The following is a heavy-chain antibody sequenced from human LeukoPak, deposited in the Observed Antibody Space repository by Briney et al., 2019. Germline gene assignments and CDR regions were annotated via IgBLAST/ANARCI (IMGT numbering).Heavy chain of an antibody. CDR3: ARDSTLRYYLDY. Sequence: SGGSPRLSCAASGFTFSTYWMSWVRQAPGKGLEWVANIKQDGSEKYYVDSVKGRFTISRDNAKNSLYLQMNSLRTEDTAVYYCARDSTLRYYLDYWGQGTLVTVPS. D-gene: IGHD5/OR15-5a*01. CDR2: IKQDGSEK. CDR1: GFTFSTYW. V-gene: IGHV3-7*03. J-gene: IGHJ4*02.